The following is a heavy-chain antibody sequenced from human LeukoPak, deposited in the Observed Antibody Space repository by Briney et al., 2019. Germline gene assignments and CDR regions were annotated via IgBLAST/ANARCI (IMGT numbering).Heavy chain of an antibody. CDR3: ARFKVRGVIKTFDY. V-gene: IGHV4-38-2*01. D-gene: IGHD3-10*01. CDR2: IYHSGST. J-gene: IGHJ4*02. Sequence: SETLSLTCAVSGYSISSGYYWGWIRQPPGKGLEWIGSIYHSGSTHYNPSLKSRVTISVDTSKNQFSLKLSSVTAADTAVYYCARFKVRGVIKTFDYWGQGTLVTVSS. CDR1: GYSISSGYY.